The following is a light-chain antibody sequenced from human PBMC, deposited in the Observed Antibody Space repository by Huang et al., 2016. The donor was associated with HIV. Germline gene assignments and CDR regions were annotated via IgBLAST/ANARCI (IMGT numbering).Light chain of an antibody. J-gene: IGKJ4*01. V-gene: IGKV3-11*01. CDR1: QSVSSY. CDR3: QQRYDWPLT. CDR2: DAT. Sequence: IVLTQSPATVSLSPGERATLSCKASQSVSSYLAWYQQKHGQAPRLLIYDATSRAPGIPARFSGSGSGTDFTLTISNLGPEDFAVYFCQQRYDWPLTFGGGTKVEIK.